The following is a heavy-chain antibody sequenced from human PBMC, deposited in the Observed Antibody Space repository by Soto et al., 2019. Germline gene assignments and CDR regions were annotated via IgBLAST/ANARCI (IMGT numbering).Heavy chain of an antibody. CDR2: ISSSSSTI. CDR3: ARDREPDGIWTFDS. CDR1: GFTFSSYS. D-gene: IGHD3-9*01. J-gene: IGHJ4*02. V-gene: IGHV3-48*04. Sequence: GGSLRLSCAASGFTFSSYSMNWVRQAPGKGLEWVSYISSSSSTIYYADSVKGRFTISRDNSRNMLFLQMNSLGVEDTALYYCARDREPDGIWTFDSWGQGTLVTVSS.